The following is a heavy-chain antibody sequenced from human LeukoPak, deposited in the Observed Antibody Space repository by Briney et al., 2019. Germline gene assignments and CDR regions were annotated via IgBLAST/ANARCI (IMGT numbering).Heavy chain of an antibody. D-gene: IGHD2-15*01. CDR1: GGSISSYY. J-gene: IGHJ4*02. CDR2: IYYSGST. CDR3: ARSSGGYRAYAIDY. Sequence: SETLSLTCTVSGGSISSYYWSWIRQPPGKGLEWIGYIYYSGSTNYNPSLKSRVTISVDTSKNQFSLKLSSVTAADTAVYYCARSSGGYRAYAIDYWGQGTLVTVSS. V-gene: IGHV4-59*01.